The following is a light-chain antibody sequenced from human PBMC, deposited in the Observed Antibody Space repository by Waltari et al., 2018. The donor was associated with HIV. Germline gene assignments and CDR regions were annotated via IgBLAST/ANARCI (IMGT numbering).Light chain of an antibody. J-gene: IGLJ2*01. CDR1: RLRTYY. V-gene: IGLV3-19*01. CDR2: GNN. Sequence: SSELTPDPAVSVALGQTVRITCQVDRLRTYYASWYQQKPGQAPVLVMYGNNNRPSGIPDRFSGSSSGNTASLTITGAQAEDEAAYYCNSRDNRGDHVLFGGGTKLTVL. CDR3: NSRDNRGDHVL.